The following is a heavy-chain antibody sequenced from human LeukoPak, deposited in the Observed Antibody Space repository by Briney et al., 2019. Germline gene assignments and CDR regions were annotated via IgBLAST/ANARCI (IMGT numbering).Heavy chain of an antibody. CDR3: ARQSDSSGYYYLGAFDF. D-gene: IGHD3-22*01. V-gene: IGHV4-4*07. CDR1: GGSISGYY. Sequence: PSETLSLTCTVSGGSISGYYWSWIRQPAGKGLEWIGRIYTSGNTNYNPSLKSRLTMSVDTSKNQFSLKLSSVTAADTAVYYCARQSDSSGYYYLGAFDFWGRGTMVNVSS. CDR2: IYTSGNT. J-gene: IGHJ3*01.